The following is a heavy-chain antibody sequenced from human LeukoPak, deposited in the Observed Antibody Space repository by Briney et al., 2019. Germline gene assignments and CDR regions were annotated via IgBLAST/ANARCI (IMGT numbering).Heavy chain of an antibody. V-gene: IGHV3-33*06. CDR2: IWYYGSNK. CDR3: AKEITLDAFDI. J-gene: IGHJ3*02. D-gene: IGHD3-16*01. Sequence: PGGTLRLSCAASGFTFSSYGMHWVRQPPGKGLELVAVIWYYGSNKYYADPVKGRFTISRNNSKNTLYLQMNSLRAEDTAVYYCAKEITLDAFDIWGQGTMVTVSS. CDR1: GFTFSSYG.